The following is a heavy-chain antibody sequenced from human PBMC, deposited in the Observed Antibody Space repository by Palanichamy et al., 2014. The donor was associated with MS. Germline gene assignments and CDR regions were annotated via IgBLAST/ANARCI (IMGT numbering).Heavy chain of an antibody. CDR1: GFTVSSNY. J-gene: IGHJ4*02. D-gene: IGHD4-17*01. CDR2: LYSGGST. CDR3: AREAEYGDPGDY. Sequence: QLVESGGGLIQPGGSLRLSCAASGFTVSSNYMSWVRQAPGKGLEWVSILYSGGSTYYAGSVKGRFTISRDNSKNTLYLQMNSLRAEDTAVYYCAREAEYGDPGDYWGQGTLVTVSS. V-gene: IGHV3-53*01.